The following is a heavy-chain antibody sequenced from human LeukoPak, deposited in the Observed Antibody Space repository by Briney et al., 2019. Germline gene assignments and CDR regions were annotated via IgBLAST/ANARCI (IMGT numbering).Heavy chain of an antibody. Sequence: ASVKVSCKASGYTFTGYYMHWVRQAPGQGLEWMGRINPNSGGTNYAQKFQGRVTMTRDTSISTAYMELSRLRSDDTAVYYCARAKSSGSSGYYYDWDFDYWGQGTLVAVSS. CDR1: GYTFTGYY. CDR3: ARAKSSGSSGYYYDWDFDY. J-gene: IGHJ4*02. D-gene: IGHD3-22*01. CDR2: INPNSGGT. V-gene: IGHV1-2*06.